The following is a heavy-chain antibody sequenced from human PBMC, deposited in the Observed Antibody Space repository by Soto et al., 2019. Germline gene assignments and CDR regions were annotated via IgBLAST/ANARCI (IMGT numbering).Heavy chain of an antibody. Sequence: RLPNEASGFTFSTYWMSWVRQAPGKGLEWVATIKQDAIDIYYVDSVRGRFTISRDNSKNTLYLQMNSLRAEDTAVYYCAKGIAVAGTPTFDYWGQGTLVTVSS. V-gene: IGHV3-7*03. CDR2: IKQDAIDI. CDR3: AKGIAVAGTPTFDY. D-gene: IGHD6-19*01. J-gene: IGHJ4*02. CDR1: GFTFSTYW.